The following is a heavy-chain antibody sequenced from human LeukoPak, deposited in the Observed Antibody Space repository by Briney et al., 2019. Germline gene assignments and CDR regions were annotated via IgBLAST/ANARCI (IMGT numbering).Heavy chain of an antibody. CDR2: ISSSSSYI. J-gene: IGHJ5*02. D-gene: IGHD4-17*01. CDR3: ARDQATVTPRFDP. V-gene: IGHV3-21*01. Sequence: GGSLRLSCAASGFSFSSYAMSWVRQAPGKGLEWVSSISSSSSYIYYADSVKGRFTISRDNAKNSLYLQMNSLRAEDTAVYYCARDQATVTPRFDPWGQGTLVTVSS. CDR1: GFSFSSYA.